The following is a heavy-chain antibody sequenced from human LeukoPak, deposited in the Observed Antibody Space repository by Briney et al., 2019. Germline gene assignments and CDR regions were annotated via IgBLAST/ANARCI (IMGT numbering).Heavy chain of an antibody. J-gene: IGHJ4*02. V-gene: IGHV3-23*01. CDR3: AKGSSGARPYFFDY. Sequence: PGGSLRLSCAASGFTFSSYVMSWVHQAPGKGLEWVSAITGGSDSTYYVDSVKGRFTISRDNSKNTLYLQMNSLRAEDTAVYYCAKGSSGARPYFFDYWGQGTLITVSS. CDR1: GFTFSSYV. CDR2: ITGGSDST.